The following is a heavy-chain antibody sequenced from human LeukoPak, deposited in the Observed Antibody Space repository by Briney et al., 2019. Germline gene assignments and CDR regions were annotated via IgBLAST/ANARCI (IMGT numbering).Heavy chain of an antibody. V-gene: IGHV3-21*01. CDR2: ISSSSSYI. CDR1: GFTFSSYS. J-gene: IGHJ4*02. CDR3: ARENHHCSSTSCYEFDY. Sequence: GGSLRLSCAASGFTFSSYSMNWVRQAPGKGLEWVSSISSSSSYIYYADSVKGRFTISRDNAKNSLYLQMNSLRAEDTAVYYCARENHHCSSTSCYEFDYWGQGTLVTVSS. D-gene: IGHD2-2*01.